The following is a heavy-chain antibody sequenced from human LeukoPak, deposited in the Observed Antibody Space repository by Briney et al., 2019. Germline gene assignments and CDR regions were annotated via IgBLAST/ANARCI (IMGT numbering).Heavy chain of an antibody. D-gene: IGHD3-22*01. CDR3: ASRSYYYDSSGQFDY. V-gene: IGHV1-2*02. J-gene: IGHJ4*02. Sequence: ASVKVSCKASGYTFTGYYMHWVRQAPGQGLEWMGWINPNSGGANYAQKFQGRVTMTRDTSISTAYMELSRLRSDDTAVYYCASRSYYYDSSGQFDYWGQGTLVTVSS. CDR1: GYTFTGYY. CDR2: INPNSGGA.